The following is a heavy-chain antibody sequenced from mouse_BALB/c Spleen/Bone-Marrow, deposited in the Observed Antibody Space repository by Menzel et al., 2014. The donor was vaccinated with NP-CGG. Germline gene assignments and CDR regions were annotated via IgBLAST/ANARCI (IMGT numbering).Heavy chain of an antibody. D-gene: IGHD1-1*01. CDR3: ARLNYYGNLFV. CDR1: GFDFSRYW. J-gene: IGHJ1*01. CDR2: INPDSSTI. V-gene: IGHV4-1*02. Sequence: VQLKDSGGGLVQPGGSLKLSCAASGFDFSRYWMSWVRQAPGKGLEWIGEINPDSSTINYTPSLKDKLIISRDNAKNTLYLQMSKVRSEDTALYYCARLNYYGNLFVWGAGTTVTVSS.